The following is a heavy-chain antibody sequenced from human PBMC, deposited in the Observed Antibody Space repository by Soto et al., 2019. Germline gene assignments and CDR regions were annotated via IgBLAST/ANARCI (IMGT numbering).Heavy chain of an antibody. Sequence: SVKVSCKASGFTFTSSAVQWVRQARGQRLEWIGWIVVGSGNTNYAQKFQERVTITRDMSTSTAYMELSSLRSEDTAVYYCAALAVAGRINGMDVWGQGTTVTVSS. V-gene: IGHV1-58*01. CDR1: GFTFTSSA. CDR3: AALAVAGRINGMDV. D-gene: IGHD6-19*01. CDR2: IVVGSGNT. J-gene: IGHJ6*02.